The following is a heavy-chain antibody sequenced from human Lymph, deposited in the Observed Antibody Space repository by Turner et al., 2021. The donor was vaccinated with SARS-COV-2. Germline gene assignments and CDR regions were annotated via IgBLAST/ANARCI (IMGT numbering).Heavy chain of an antibody. J-gene: IGHJ6*02. D-gene: IGHD7-27*01. CDR2: IIPIWGIA. V-gene: IGHV1-69*18. CDR1: GCTFSSYA. Sequence: QVQLVQSGAEVKKPGSSVQVSCKASGCTFSSYAINWVRQAPGQGLEWMGSIIPIWGIANAAKKFQGRVTITAAESTSTAYMELSSLRYEDTAVYYCARERGSISGAVRGMDVWGQGTTVTVSS. CDR3: ARERGSISGAVRGMDV.